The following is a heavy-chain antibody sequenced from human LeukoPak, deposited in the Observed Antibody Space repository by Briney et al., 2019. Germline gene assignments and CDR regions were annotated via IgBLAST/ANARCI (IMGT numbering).Heavy chain of an antibody. J-gene: IGHJ6*01. Sequence: SETLSLTCAVYGGSFSGYYWSWIRQPPGKGLEWIGEINHSGSTNYNPSLKSRVTISVDTSKNQFSLKLSSVTAADTAVYYCAKYYGDYVYYYGMDVWGQGTTVTVSS. V-gene: IGHV4-34*01. CDR1: GGSFSGYY. CDR2: INHSGST. CDR3: AKYYGDYVYYYGMDV. D-gene: IGHD4-17*01.